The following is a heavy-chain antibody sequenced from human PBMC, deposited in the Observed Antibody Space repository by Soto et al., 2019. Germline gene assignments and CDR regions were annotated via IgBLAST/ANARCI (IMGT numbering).Heavy chain of an antibody. J-gene: IGHJ6*02. CDR1: GYTFSDFD. CDR3: ARGNPFNYAGFDV. V-gene: IGHV1-8*01. Sequence: ASVKVSCKASGYTFSDFDINWLRQAAGQGPEWMGWMNAKSGDTFSAQRLQGKFNMTWDTSLNTAYMEVGSLTSDDAAIYYCARGNPFNYAGFDVWGQGTTVTVSS. D-gene: IGHD3-16*01. CDR2: MNAKSGDT.